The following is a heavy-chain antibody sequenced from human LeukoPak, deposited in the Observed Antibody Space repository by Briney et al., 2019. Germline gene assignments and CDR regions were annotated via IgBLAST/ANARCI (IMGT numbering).Heavy chain of an antibody. CDR3: ARGPSDYYDSSGYTMPIDP. CDR1: GGSFSGYY. Sequence: SETLSLTCAVYGGSFSGYYWSWIRQPPGKGLERIGEINHSGSTNYNPSLKSRVTISVDTSKNQFSLKLSSVTAADTAVYYCARGPSDYYDSSGYTMPIDPWGQGTLVTVSS. V-gene: IGHV4-34*01. CDR2: INHSGST. D-gene: IGHD3-22*01. J-gene: IGHJ5*02.